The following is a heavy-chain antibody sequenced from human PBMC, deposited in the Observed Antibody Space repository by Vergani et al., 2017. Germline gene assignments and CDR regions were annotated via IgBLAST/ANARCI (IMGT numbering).Heavy chain of an antibody. CDR3: ARVCSGGSCYWDYYYGMDV. D-gene: IGHD2-15*01. V-gene: IGHV1-69*15. Sequence: QVQLVQSGAEVKKPGSSVKVSCKASGGTFSSYAISWVRQAPGQGLEWMGRIIPIFGTANYAQKFQGRVTITADESTSTAYMELSSLRSEDTAVYYCARVCSGGSCYWDYYYGMDVWGQGTTVTVSS. CDR1: GGTFSSYA. J-gene: IGHJ6*02. CDR2: IIPIFGTA.